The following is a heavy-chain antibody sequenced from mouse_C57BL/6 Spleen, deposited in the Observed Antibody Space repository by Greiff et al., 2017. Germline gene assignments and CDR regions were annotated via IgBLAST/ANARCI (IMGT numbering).Heavy chain of an antibody. D-gene: IGHD4-1*01. CDR2: IYPGGGYT. V-gene: IGHV1-63*01. J-gene: IGHJ2*01. Sequence: VKLQESGAELVRPGTSVKMSCKASGYTFTNYWIGWAKQRPGHGLEWIGDIYPGGGYTNYNEKFKGKATLTADKSSSTAYMQFSSLTSEDSAIYYCARKSNSYYFDYWGQGTTLTVSS. CDR3: ARKSNSYYFDY. CDR1: GYTFTNYW.